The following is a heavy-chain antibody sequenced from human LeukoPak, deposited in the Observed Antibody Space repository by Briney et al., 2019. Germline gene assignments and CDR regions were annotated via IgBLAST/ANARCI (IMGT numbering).Heavy chain of an antibody. J-gene: IGHJ4*02. Sequence: GGSLRLSCAASGFTFSGYALHWVRQAPGKGLEWVAVISYDGSNKYYADSVKGRFTISRDNSENTLYLQMNSLRAEDTAVYYCVRAGTLGRIPAAMQGGPNFAYWGQGPLVTASS. D-gene: IGHD2-2*01. V-gene: IGHV3-30*04. CDR1: GFTFSGYA. CDR2: ISYDGSNK. CDR3: VRAGTLGRIPAAMQGGPNFAY.